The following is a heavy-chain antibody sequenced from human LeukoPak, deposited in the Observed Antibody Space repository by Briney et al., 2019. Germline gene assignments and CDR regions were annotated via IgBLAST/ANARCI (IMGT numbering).Heavy chain of an antibody. D-gene: IGHD6-25*01. CDR1: GFTFSSYA. CDR3: ARAYSRDYYYYYMDV. Sequence: PGGSLRLSCAASGFTFSSYAMSWVRQAPGKGLEWVAFIRYDGSNKYYPDSVKGRFTISRDNSKNTLYLQMNSLRAEDTAVYYCARAYSRDYYYYYMDVWGKGTTVTVSS. CDR2: IRYDGSNK. V-gene: IGHV3-30*02. J-gene: IGHJ6*03.